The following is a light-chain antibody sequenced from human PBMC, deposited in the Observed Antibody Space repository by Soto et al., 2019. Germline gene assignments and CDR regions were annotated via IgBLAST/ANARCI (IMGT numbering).Light chain of an antibody. J-gene: IGKJ5*01. CDR3: QQRSNWPPVIT. CDR2: DAS. V-gene: IGKV3-11*01. Sequence: EIVLTQSPATLSLSPGERATLSCRASQSFSSYLAWYQQKPGQAPRLLIYDASKRATGIPARFSGRGSGTDFTLTISSIETEDFAVYSCQQRSNWPPVITFGQGTRLEIK. CDR1: QSFSSY.